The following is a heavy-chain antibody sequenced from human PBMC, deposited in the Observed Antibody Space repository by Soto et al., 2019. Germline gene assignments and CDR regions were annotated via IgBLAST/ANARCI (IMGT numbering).Heavy chain of an antibody. J-gene: IGHJ6*02. CDR3: AKTSRRITMVRGVRAYMDV. D-gene: IGHD3-10*01. Sequence: GGSLRLSCAASGLTFSSYAMSWVRQAPGKGLEWVSAISGSGGSTYYADSVKGRFTISRDNSKNTLYLQMNSLRAEDTAVYYCAKTSRRITMVRGVRAYMDVWGQGTTVTVSS. V-gene: IGHV3-23*01. CDR2: ISGSGGST. CDR1: GLTFSSYA.